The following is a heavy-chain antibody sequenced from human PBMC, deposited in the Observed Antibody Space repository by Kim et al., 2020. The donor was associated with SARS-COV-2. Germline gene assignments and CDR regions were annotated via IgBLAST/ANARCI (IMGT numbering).Heavy chain of an antibody. J-gene: IGHJ3*02. Sequence: GGSLILSCAASGFTFSSYWMTWVRLAPGKGLEWVANIKQDGNQKYYVDSVKGRFTLSRDNAKNSLYPQMNSRRAEDTAVYFCARDGDLYSSGKDAFDIWGQGTMVTVSS. D-gene: IGHD6-19*01. V-gene: IGHV3-7*01. CDR2: IKQDGNQK. CDR1: GFTFSSYW. CDR3: ARDGDLYSSGKDAFDI.